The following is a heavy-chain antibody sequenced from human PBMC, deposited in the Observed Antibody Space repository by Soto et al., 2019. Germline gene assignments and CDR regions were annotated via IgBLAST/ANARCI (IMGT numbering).Heavy chain of an antibody. CDR1: GGTFSSYA. CDR2: TIPIFGTA. Sequence: SVKVSCKASGGTFSSYAISWVRQAPGQVLEWMGGTIPIFGTANYAQKFQGRVTITADESTSTAYMELSSLRSEDTAVYYCARETEMPNLGAFDIWGQGTTVTVSS. D-gene: IGHD2-2*01. CDR3: ARETEMPNLGAFDI. V-gene: IGHV1-69*13. J-gene: IGHJ3*02.